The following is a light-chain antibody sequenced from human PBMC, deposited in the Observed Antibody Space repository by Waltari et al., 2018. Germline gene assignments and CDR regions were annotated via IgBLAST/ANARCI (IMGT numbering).Light chain of an antibody. J-gene: IGKJ4*01. CDR2: KSS. CDR1: QTISGW. CDR3: QHYHSYPLT. V-gene: IGKV1-5*03. Sequence: XIQMTQSPSTLSASVGXRVTITCRASQTISGWLAWYQHKPGNVPKLLIYKSSVLESGVPTRFSGSASQTHFTLTISSLQPDDSAIYYCQHYHSYPLTFGGGTKVEIK.